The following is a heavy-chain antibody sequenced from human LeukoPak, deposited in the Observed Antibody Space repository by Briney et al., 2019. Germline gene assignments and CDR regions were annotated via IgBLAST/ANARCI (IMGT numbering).Heavy chain of an antibody. CDR3: ARDIVVVPAAIAGWFDP. CDR1: GYSISSGYY. Sequence: PSETLSLTCTVSGYSISSGYYWGWIRQPPGKGLEWIGSIYHSGSTYYNPSLKSRVTISVDTSKNQFSPKLSSVTAADTAVYYCARDIVVVPAAIAGWFDPWGQGTLVTVSS. D-gene: IGHD2-2*01. V-gene: IGHV4-38-2*02. J-gene: IGHJ5*02. CDR2: IYHSGST.